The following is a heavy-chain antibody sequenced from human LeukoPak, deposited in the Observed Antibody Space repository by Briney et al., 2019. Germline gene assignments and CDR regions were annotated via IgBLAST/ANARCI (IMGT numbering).Heavy chain of an antibody. D-gene: IGHD1-26*01. Sequence: GRSLRLSCAASGFTFSNYGMHWVRQAPGKGLELVAVISYDGSNKYYADSVKGRFTISRDNSKNTLYLQMNSLRAEDTAVFFCAKSRGTYFLYFDYWGPGTLVSVSS. CDR2: ISYDGSNK. V-gene: IGHV3-30*18. CDR1: GFTFSNYG. CDR3: AKSRGTYFLYFDY. J-gene: IGHJ4*02.